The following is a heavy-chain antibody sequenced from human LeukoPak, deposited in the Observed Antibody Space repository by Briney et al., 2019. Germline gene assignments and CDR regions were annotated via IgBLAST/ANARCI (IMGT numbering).Heavy chain of an antibody. Sequence: PGGSLRLSCAASGFTFSTYSMNWVRQAPGKGLEWVSSISSSRSYIYYADSVKGRFTISRDNAKNSLYLQMNSLRAEDTAVYYCARDRIINGDYGDAFDIWGQGTMVTVSS. D-gene: IGHD4-17*01. CDR2: ISSSRSYI. J-gene: IGHJ3*02. V-gene: IGHV3-21*06. CDR3: ARDRIINGDYGDAFDI. CDR1: GFTFSTYS.